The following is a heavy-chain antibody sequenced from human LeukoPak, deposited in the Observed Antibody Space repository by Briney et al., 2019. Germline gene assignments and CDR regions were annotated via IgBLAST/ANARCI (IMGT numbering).Heavy chain of an antibody. CDR3: ARSVFRWELLEDWYFDL. Sequence: ASVKVSCTASGYTFTSYGISWVRQAPGQGLEWMGWISAYNGNTNYAQKLQGRVTMTTDTSTSTAYMELRSLRSDDTAVYYCARSVFRWELLEDWYFDLWGRGTLVTVSS. CDR1: GYTFTSYG. J-gene: IGHJ2*01. D-gene: IGHD1-26*01. V-gene: IGHV1-18*01. CDR2: ISAYNGNT.